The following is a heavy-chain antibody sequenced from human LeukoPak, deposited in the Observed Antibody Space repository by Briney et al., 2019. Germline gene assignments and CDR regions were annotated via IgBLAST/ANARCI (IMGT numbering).Heavy chain of an antibody. CDR3: ARFVSSGYLLVDY. CDR1: GDSFSGYY. V-gene: IGHV4-34*01. CDR2: MNHSGST. D-gene: IGHD3-22*01. Sequence: PSETLSLTCAVYGDSFSGYYWSWIRQPPGKGLEWIGEMNHSGSTNYNPSLESRVTISVDTSNNQFSLKLSSVTAADTAVYYCARFVSSGYLLVDYWGQGTRVLVSA. J-gene: IGHJ4*02.